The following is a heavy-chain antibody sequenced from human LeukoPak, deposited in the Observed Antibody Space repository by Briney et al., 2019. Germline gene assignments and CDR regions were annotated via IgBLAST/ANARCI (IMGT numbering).Heavy chain of an antibody. CDR1: GFTFTSYS. Sequence: GGSLRLSCAASGFTFTSYSMDWVRQAPGKGLEWVSTISGGGGSTYHADSVKGRFTISRDNSKNTLYLQVNSLRAEDTAVYYCAKGGKWDVTPFDYWGQGTLVTVSS. CDR2: ISGGGGST. V-gene: IGHV3-23*01. J-gene: IGHJ4*02. CDR3: AKGGKWDVTPFDY. D-gene: IGHD1-26*01.